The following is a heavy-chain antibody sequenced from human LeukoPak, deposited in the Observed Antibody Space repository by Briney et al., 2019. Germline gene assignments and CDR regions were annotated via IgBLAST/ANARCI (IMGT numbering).Heavy chain of an antibody. V-gene: IGHV3-30*18. CDR2: ISSDESEE. Sequence: GGSLRLSCAASGFIFSSYGMHWVRQAPGKGLEWVAGISSDESEEFYVGSVKGRFITSRDSSKSMLYLQMNSLRIEDTAVYYCAKGGVSSAYHPVDYWGQRTLVTVSP. J-gene: IGHJ4*02. CDR1: GFIFSSYG. D-gene: IGHD3-22*01. CDR3: AKGGVSSAYHPVDY.